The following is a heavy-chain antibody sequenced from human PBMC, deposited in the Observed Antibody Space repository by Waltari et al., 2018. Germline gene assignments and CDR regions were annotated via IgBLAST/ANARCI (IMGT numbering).Heavy chain of an antibody. D-gene: IGHD2-8*01. V-gene: IGHV3-30-3*01. CDR3: AGPFSGGSSIWCTFDY. J-gene: IGHJ4*02. Sequence: QVQLVESGGGVVQPGRSLRLSWAASGFTFSSYAKHWVRQAPGKGREWGAVRSYDGSNKYYADSVKGRFTISRDNSKNTLYLQMNSLRAEDTAVYYCAGPFSGGSSIWCTFDYWGQGTLVTVSS. CDR2: RSYDGSNK. CDR1: GFTFSSYA.